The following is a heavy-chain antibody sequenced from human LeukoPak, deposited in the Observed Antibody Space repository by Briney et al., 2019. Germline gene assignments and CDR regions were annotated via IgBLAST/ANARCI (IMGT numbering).Heavy chain of an antibody. V-gene: IGHV5-51*01. CDR3: ARAHTGTLDPYYFDY. D-gene: IGHD1-14*01. J-gene: IGHJ4*02. CDR1: GSIFTDYW. Sequence: GASLQISCQGAGSIFTDYWIGWGRQLPGKGLEWMGIIYVGNYDTRYSPSFEGQVSISADNSISTAYLPWSSLKASDTATYYCARAHTGTLDPYYFDYGGQGTLPTVS. CDR2: IYVGNYDT.